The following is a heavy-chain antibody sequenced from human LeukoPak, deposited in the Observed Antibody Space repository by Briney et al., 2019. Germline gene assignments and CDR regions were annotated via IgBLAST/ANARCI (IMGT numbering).Heavy chain of an antibody. CDR3: ARGEYSSSTSCYCFDY. D-gene: IGHD2-2*01. CDR2: ISHSGST. CDR1: GGSISISNSNW. J-gene: IGHJ4*02. V-gene: IGHV4-4*02. Sequence: PSGTLSLTCAVSGGSISISNSNWWSWVRQPQGKGLEWIGEISHSGSTNYNPSLKSRVTISVDKSKNQFSLKLSSVTAADTAVYYCARGEYSSSTSCYCFDYWGQGTLVTVSS.